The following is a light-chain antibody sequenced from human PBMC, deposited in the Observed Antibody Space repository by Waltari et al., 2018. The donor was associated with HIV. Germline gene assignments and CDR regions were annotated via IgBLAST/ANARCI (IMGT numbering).Light chain of an antibody. CDR3: QAWDSSHWV. J-gene: IGLJ3*02. CDR1: KLGDKY. V-gene: IGLV3-1*01. CDR2: QDS. Sequence: SYELTQPPSVSVSPGQTASITCSGDKLGDKYACWYQQKPGQSPLLVIYQDSKRPSGIPERFSGSNSGNTATLTISGTQAMDEADYYCQAWDSSHWVFGGGTKLTVL.